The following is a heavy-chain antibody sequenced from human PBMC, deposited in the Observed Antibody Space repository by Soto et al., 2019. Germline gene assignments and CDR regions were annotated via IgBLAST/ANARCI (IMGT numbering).Heavy chain of an antibody. Sequence: SVNVSCKASGFTFTSSAVQWVRQARGERLEWIGWIVVGSSNTKYAQKFQERVTVTRDLSTSTAYMELSSLRSEDTAVYYCAAILGYCSGGSCYSGPFYGMDVWG. CDR1: GFTFTSSA. D-gene: IGHD2-15*01. J-gene: IGHJ6*02. CDR3: AAILGYCSGGSCYSGPFYGMDV. CDR2: IVVGSSNT. V-gene: IGHV1-58*01.